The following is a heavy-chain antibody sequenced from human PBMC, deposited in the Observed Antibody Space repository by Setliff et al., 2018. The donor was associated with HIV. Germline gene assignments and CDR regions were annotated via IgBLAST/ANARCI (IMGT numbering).Heavy chain of an antibody. CDR2: VYYTGST. J-gene: IGHJ2*01. CDR3: ARHQGKYYDSSGYSGWFFDH. CDR1: GGSISSYY. Sequence: SETLSLTCTVSGGSISSYYWSWIPHPPGKGLEWIGYVYYTGSTNYNPSLKSRVTISIDTSKNQFSLKLSSVTAADTAVYYCARHQGKYYDSSGYSGWFFDHWCRGTLVTVSS. V-gene: IGHV4-59*08. D-gene: IGHD3-22*01.